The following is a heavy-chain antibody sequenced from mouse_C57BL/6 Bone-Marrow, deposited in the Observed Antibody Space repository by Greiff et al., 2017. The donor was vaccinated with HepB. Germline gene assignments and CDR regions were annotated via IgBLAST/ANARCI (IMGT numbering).Heavy chain of an antibody. J-gene: IGHJ2*01. Sequence: QVQLQQSGAELVKPGASVKLSCKASGYTFTSYWMQWVKQRPGQGLEWIGEIDPSDSYTNYNQKFKGKATLTVDTSSSTAYMQLSSLTSEDSAVYYCARDKFYCDYDYWGQGTTLTVSS. CDR2: IDPSDSYT. D-gene: IGHD2-13*01. CDR3: ARDKFYCDYDY. V-gene: IGHV1-50*01. CDR1: GYTFTSYW.